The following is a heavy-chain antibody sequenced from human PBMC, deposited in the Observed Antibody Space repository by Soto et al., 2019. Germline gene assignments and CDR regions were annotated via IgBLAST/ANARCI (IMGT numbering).Heavy chain of an antibody. Sequence: EVQLVESGGGLVQLGGSLRLSCAASGFTVSSNYMSWVRQAPGKGLEWVSVIYSGGSTYYADSVKGRFTISRDNSKNTLYLQMTSLRAEDTAVYYCARGPAPMPLIDYWGQGPLVTVSS. CDR3: ARGPAPMPLIDY. D-gene: IGHD2-2*01. CDR1: GFTVSSNY. J-gene: IGHJ4*02. V-gene: IGHV3-66*01. CDR2: IYSGGST.